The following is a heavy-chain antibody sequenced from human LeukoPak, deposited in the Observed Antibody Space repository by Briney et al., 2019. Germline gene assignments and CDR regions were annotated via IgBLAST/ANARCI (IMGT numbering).Heavy chain of an antibody. V-gene: IGHV4-4*07. CDR2: IYTSGST. Sequence: SETLSLTCTVSGGSISSYYWSWIRQPAGKGLEWIGRIYTSGSTNYNPSLKSRVTMSVDTSKNKFSLKLSSVTAADTAVYYCASTTIFGVVYSFPYYFDYWGQGTLVTVSS. CDR1: GGSISSYY. J-gene: IGHJ4*02. D-gene: IGHD3-3*01. CDR3: ASTTIFGVVYSFPYYFDY.